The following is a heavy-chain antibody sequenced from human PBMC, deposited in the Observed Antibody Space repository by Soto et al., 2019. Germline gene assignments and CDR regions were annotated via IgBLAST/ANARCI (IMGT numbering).Heavy chain of an antibody. V-gene: IGHV4-39*01. J-gene: IGHJ4*02. D-gene: IGHD3-16*01. CDR2: LYYAGST. CDR1: GGSISSSYYY. CDR3: ARHSGGVRSYFFDY. Sequence: AETLSLTCTVSGGSISSSYYYWGWMRQRPGKGLEWIGSLYYAGSTYYNPSLKSRVTISVGTSDNQSSLNLNSVTAADTAVYYCARHSGGVRSYFFDYWGQGTQVTVSS.